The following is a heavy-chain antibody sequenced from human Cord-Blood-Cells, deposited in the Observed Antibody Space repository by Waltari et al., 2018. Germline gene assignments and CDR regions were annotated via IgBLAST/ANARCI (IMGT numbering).Heavy chain of an antibody. Sequence: EVQLVESGGGLVQPGGSLRLSCVASGFTVSSNYMSWVGQAPGKGLEWVSVIYSGGSTYYADSVKGRFTISRHNSKNTLYLQMNSLRAEDTAVYYCAREDCSSTSCYDYWGQGTLVTVSS. CDR2: IYSGGST. CDR3: AREDCSSTSCYDY. J-gene: IGHJ4*02. CDR1: GFTVSSNY. V-gene: IGHV3-53*04. D-gene: IGHD2-2*01.